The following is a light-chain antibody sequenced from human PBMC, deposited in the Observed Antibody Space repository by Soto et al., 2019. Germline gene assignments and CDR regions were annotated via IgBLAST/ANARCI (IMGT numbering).Light chain of an antibody. CDR1: SSNIGSNH. CDR3: AAWDDSLSGWV. J-gene: IGLJ3*02. V-gene: IGLV1-47*01. CDR2: RNI. Sequence: QSVLTQPPSASGTPGQRVTISCSGSSSNIGSNHVYWYQHLPGTAPKLLIYRNILRPSGVPDRFSASKSGTSASLSISGLRSEDEADYYCAAWDDSLSGWVFGGGTKLTVL.